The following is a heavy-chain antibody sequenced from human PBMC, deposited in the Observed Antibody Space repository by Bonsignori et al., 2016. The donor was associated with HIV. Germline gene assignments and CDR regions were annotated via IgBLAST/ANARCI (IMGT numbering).Heavy chain of an antibody. D-gene: IGHD6-6*01. J-gene: IGHJ6*03. Sequence: WVRQAPGQGLEWMGGIIPIFGTANYAQKFQGRVTITADESTSTAYMELSSLRSEDTAVYYCARCKLGSSSGDYYYYYMDVWGQRDHGHRLL. V-gene: IGHV1-69*01. CDR3: ARCKLGSSSGDYYYYYMDV. CDR2: IIPIFGTA.